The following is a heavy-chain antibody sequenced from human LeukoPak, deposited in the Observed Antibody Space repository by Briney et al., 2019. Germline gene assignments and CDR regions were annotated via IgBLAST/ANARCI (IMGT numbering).Heavy chain of an antibody. J-gene: IGHJ5*02. CDR3: ARDSSIADRGWWFDP. CDR2: INPSGIST. CDR1: GYIFTNHY. Sequence: ASVKVSCKSSGYIFTNHYMHWVRQAPGQGLEWMGLINPSGISTLYAEKFRGRIIMTRDMSTATDYMELSSLRSEDTAVYYCARDSSIADRGWWFDPWGQGTLVTVSS. V-gene: IGHV1-46*01. D-gene: IGHD6-6*01.